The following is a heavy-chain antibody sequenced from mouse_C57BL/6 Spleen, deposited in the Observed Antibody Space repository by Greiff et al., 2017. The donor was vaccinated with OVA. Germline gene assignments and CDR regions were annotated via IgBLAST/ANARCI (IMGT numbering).Heavy chain of an antibody. CDR3: ARDGGITTVVAHFDY. Sequence: EVMLVESEGGLVQPGSSMKLSCTASGFTFSDYYMAWVRQVPEKGLEWVANINYDGSSTYYLDSLKSRFIISRDNAKNILYLQMSSLKSEDTATYYCARDGGITTVVAHFDYWGQGTTLTVSS. J-gene: IGHJ2*01. V-gene: IGHV5-16*01. CDR2: INYDGSST. CDR1: GFTFSDYY. D-gene: IGHD1-1*01.